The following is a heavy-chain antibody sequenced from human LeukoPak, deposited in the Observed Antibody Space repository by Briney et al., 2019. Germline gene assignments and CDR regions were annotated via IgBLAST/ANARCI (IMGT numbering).Heavy chain of an antibody. CDR2: ISYDGSNK. V-gene: IGHV3-30*03. CDR3: ARDARSSSSLTHDY. CDR1: GFTFNSYG. J-gene: IGHJ4*02. D-gene: IGHD6-6*01. Sequence: GGALRLSCAASGFTFNSYGMHGVRQAPGKGLDGVAVISYDGSNKYYADSVKGRFTISRDNSKNTLYLQMNSLRAADTDVYSCARDARSSSSLTHDYWGQGTLVTASS.